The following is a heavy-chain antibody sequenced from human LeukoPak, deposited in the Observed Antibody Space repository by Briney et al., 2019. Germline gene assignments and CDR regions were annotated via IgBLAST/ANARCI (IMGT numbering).Heavy chain of an antibody. J-gene: IGHJ4*02. CDR3: AKEGRSLQTY. D-gene: IGHD5-24*01. CDR1: GFMFSRNW. Sequence: GMSLRLSCAASGFMFSRNWMSWVHLAPGKGLEWVANIKEDGTETYYVDSVKGRFTISRDNAKNSLYLQMNSLRVEDTAVYYCAKEGRSLQTYWGQGTLVTVSS. CDR2: IKEDGTET. V-gene: IGHV3-7*03.